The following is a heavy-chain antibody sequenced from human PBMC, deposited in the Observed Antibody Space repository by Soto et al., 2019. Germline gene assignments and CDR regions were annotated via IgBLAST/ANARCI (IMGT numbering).Heavy chain of an antibody. CDR1: GLTFNRYG. CDR3: VTDHDLVFGYFTY. CDR2: ILHDGSKT. Sequence: GGSLRLSCAASGLTFNRYGMHWVRQAPGKGLEWLTFILHDGSKTYYADSVKGRFSVSRDNSKNTQYLQMNSLRAEDTALYYCVTDHDLVFGYFTYWGQGTLVTVSS. V-gene: IGHV3-30*03. D-gene: IGHD3-10*02. J-gene: IGHJ4*02.